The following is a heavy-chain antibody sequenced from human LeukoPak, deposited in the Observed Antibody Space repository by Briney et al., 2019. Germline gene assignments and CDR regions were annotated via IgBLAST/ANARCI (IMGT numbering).Heavy chain of an antibody. CDR1: GGSFSGYY. D-gene: IGHD6-19*01. J-gene: IGHJ4*02. CDR3: VKSGGYGLIDY. V-gene: IGHV4-34*01. CDR2: INHSGST. Sequence: SETLSLTCAVYGGSFSGYYWSWIRQPPGKGLEWIGEINHSGSTNYNPSLKSRVTISVDMSKNQFSLRLSSVTAADTAMYYCVKSGGYGLIDYWGQGTLVTVSS.